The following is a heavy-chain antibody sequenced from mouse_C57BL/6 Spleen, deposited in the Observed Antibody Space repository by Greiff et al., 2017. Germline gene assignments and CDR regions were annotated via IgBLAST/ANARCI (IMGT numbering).Heavy chain of an antibody. V-gene: IGHV1-81*01. J-gene: IGHJ2*01. D-gene: IGHD4-1*01. CDR2: IYPRSGNT. Sequence: VQLQQSGAELARPGASVKLSCKASGYTFTSYGISWVKQRTGQGLEWIGEIYPRSGNTYYTEKFKGKATLTADKSSSTAYMELRSLTSEDSAVYGCARDRNWDGYYFDYGGQGTTLTVSS. CDR1: GYTFTSYG. CDR3: ARDRNWDGYYFDY.